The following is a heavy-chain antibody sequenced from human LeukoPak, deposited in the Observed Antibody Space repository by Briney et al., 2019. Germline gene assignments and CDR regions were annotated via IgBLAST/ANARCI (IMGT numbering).Heavy chain of an antibody. V-gene: IGHV4-4*07. Sequence: SQTLSLTCTVSGGSITDYYWSWIRQPAGKLREWIGHIYKSGSTDYNPSLKSRVTMSIDSSKSQFSLNLSSVTAADTAVYYCARDDRVSGTFLRWFDPWGQGTLVTVSS. CDR1: GGSITDYY. CDR2: IYKSGST. D-gene: IGHD1-26*01. CDR3: ARDDRVSGTFLRWFDP. J-gene: IGHJ5*02.